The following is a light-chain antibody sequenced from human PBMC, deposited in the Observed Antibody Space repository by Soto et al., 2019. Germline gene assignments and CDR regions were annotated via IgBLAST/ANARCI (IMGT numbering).Light chain of an antibody. J-gene: IGKJ1*01. Sequence: IHMTHSPSTLSASVLYRVIITCLASQSISSWLAWYQQKPGKAPKLLVYDASTLQSGVASRFSGSGSGTDFTLTISSLQPDDFATYYCQQYNPSSRTFGQGTKVDIK. V-gene: IGKV1-5*01. CDR2: DAS. CDR1: QSISSW. CDR3: QQYNPSSRT.